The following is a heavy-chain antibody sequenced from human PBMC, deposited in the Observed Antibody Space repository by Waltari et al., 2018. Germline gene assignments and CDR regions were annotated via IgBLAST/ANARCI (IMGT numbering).Heavy chain of an antibody. D-gene: IGHD3-10*01. CDR1: GGSFSGYY. Sequence: QVQLQQWGAGLLKPSETLSLTCAVYGGSFSGYYWSWNRQPPGKGLEWIGEINHSGSTNYNPSLKSRVTISVDTSKNQFSLKLSSVTAADTAVYYCARAYYYGSGSYPGYWGQGTLVTVSS. J-gene: IGHJ4*02. CDR2: INHSGST. CDR3: ARAYYYGSGSYPGY. V-gene: IGHV4-34*01.